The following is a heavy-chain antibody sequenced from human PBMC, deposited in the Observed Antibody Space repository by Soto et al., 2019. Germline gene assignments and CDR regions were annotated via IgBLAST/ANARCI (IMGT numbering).Heavy chain of an antibody. CDR1: GFTFSSYG. Sequence: QVQLVESGGGVVQPGRSLRLSCAASGFTFSSYGMHWVRQAPGKGLEWVAVISYDGSNKYYADSVKGRFTISRDNSKNTLYLQMNSPRAEDTAVYYCAKDEQQWLLDAFDIWGQGTMVTVSS. D-gene: IGHD6-19*01. V-gene: IGHV3-30*18. CDR3: AKDEQQWLLDAFDI. J-gene: IGHJ3*02. CDR2: ISYDGSNK.